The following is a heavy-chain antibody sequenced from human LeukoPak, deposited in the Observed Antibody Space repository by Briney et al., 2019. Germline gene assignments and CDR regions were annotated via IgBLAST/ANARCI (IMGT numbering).Heavy chain of an antibody. CDR2: ISYDGSNK. V-gene: IGHV3-30*03. CDR1: GFTFSSYG. Sequence: GGSLRLSCAASGFTFSSYGMHWVRQAPGKGLEWVAVISYDGSNKHYADSVKGRFTISRDNSKNTLYLQMNSLRVEDTAVYYCARGGDLDYWGQGTLVTVSS. J-gene: IGHJ4*02. CDR3: ARGGDLDY. D-gene: IGHD3-16*01.